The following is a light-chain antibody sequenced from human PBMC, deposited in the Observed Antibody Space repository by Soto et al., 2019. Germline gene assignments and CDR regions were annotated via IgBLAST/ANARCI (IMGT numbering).Light chain of an antibody. V-gene: IGLV1-40*01. Sequence: QPVLTQPPSVSGAPGQRVTISCTGSSSNIGAGYDVNWYQQLPGRAPKLLIYGNTNRPSGVPDRFSGSKSGTSGSLAISGLQTEDEAEYYCQSWDTSLSGSVFGGGTQLTVL. CDR3: QSWDTSLSGSV. J-gene: IGLJ2*01. CDR1: SSNIGAGYD. CDR2: GNT.